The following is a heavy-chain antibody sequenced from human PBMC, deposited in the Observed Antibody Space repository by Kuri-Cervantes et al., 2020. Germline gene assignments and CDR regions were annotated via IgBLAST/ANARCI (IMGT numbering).Heavy chain of an antibody. CDR2: IYSGGST. V-gene: IGHV3-53*05. J-gene: IGHJ6*02. CDR3: VKDLTAMATGGYYGMDV. D-gene: IGHD5-18*01. Sequence: GESLKISCAASGFTVSSNYMSWVRQAPGKGLEWVSVIYSGGSTYYADSVKGRFTISRDNSKHTVHLQMNSLRVEDTAVYYCVKDLTAMATGGYYGMDVWGQGTTVTVSS. CDR1: GFTVSSNY.